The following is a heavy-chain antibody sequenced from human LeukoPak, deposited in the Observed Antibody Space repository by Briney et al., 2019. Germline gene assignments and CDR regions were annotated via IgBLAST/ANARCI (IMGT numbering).Heavy chain of an antibody. V-gene: IGHV3-21*01. J-gene: IGHJ4*02. Sequence: GGSLRLSCAASGFTFSSYSMNWVRQAPGKGLEWVSSISSSSSYIYYADSVKGRFTISRDNAKNSLYLQMNSLRAEDTAVYYCARVGATTCFDYWGQGTLVTVSS. CDR1: GFTFSSYS. D-gene: IGHD1-26*01. CDR3: ARVGATTCFDY. CDR2: ISSSSSYI.